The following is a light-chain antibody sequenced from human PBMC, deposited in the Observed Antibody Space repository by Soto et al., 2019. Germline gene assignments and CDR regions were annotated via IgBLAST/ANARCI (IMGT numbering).Light chain of an antibody. CDR1: SSNIGNNV. V-gene: IGLV1-36*01. J-gene: IGLJ3*02. CDR3: AAWDDTLNGPV. Sequence: QSVLTQPPSVSEAPRQRVTISCSGSSSNIGNNVVNWYQQLPGEAPKLLIYFDDLLPSGVSDRFSGSKSGTSASLAISGLQSEDEADYFCAAWDDTLNGPVFGGGTKVTVL. CDR2: FDD.